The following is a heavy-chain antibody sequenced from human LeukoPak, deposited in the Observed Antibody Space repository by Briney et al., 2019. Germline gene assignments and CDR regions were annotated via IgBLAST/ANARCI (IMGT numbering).Heavy chain of an antibody. CDR2: ISSGSSTM. CDR3: ARASQQWLAGNYYYFMDV. J-gene: IGHJ6*03. CDR1: RFTFSSYS. V-gene: IGHV3-48*01. Sequence: GGSLRLSCAASRFTFSSYSMNWVRQAPGKGLEWVSYISSGSSTMYYADSVKGRFTISRDKAKNSLYLKMNSLRADDTAVYYCARASQQWLAGNYYYFMDVWGKGTTVTVSS. D-gene: IGHD6-19*01.